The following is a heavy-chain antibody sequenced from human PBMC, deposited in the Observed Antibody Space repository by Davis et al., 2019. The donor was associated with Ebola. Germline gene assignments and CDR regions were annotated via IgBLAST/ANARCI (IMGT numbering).Heavy chain of an antibody. CDR3: ARQPRSTRSPEYYHGLDV. D-gene: IGHD3-16*01. CDR1: RGSISSHF. Sequence: SQTLSLTCAVSRGSISSHFWSWIRQSPGQGLEWIGSIFYTGSTNLNPSLRSRLTLSVDRPKNQFSLNLTSVTAADTAVYFCARQPRSTRSPEYYHGLDVWGQGTTVVVSS. CDR2: IFYTGST. J-gene: IGHJ6*02. V-gene: IGHV4-59*11.